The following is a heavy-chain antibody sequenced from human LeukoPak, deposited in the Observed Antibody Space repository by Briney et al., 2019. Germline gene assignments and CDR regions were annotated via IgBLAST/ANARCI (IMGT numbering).Heavy chain of an antibody. J-gene: IGHJ3*02. D-gene: IGHD3-3*01. CDR3: AKDQSGRHPRQDAFDI. CDR1: GFTFSSYA. CDR2: ISGSGGST. Sequence: HSGGSLRLFCAASGFTFSSYAMSWVRQAPGKGLEWVSAISGSGGSTYYADSVKGRFTISRDNSKNTLYLQMNSLRAEDTAVYYCAKDQSGRHPRQDAFDIWGQGTMVTVSS. V-gene: IGHV3-23*01.